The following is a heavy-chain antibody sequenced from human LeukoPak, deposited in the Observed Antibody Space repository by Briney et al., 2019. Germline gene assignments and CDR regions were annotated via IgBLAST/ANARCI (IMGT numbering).Heavy chain of an antibody. V-gene: IGHV3-23*01. CDR1: GFTFSSYA. CDR2: ISDSGGNT. CDR3: ARDQMAATSRGWFDP. Sequence: PGGSLRLSCAASGFTFSSYAMSWVRQAPGKGLEWVSAISDSGGNTYYTDSVMGRFTISRDNSKNSLYLQMNSLRAEDTAVYYCARDQMAATSRGWFDPWGQGTLVIVSS. D-gene: IGHD2-2*01. J-gene: IGHJ5*02.